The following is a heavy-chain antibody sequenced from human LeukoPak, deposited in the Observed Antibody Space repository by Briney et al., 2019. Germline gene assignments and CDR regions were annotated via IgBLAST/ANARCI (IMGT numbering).Heavy chain of an antibody. CDR3: ARVRAAWELREGTFDY. CDR2: IYYSGST. J-gene: IGHJ4*02. CDR1: GGSISSSSYY. V-gene: IGHV4-39*07. D-gene: IGHD1-26*01. Sequence: PSETLSLTCTVSGGSISSSSYYWGWIRQPPGKGLEWIGSIYYSGSTYYNPSLKSQVTISVDTSKNQFSLKLSSVTAADTAVYYCARVRAAWELREGTFDYWGQGTLVTVSS.